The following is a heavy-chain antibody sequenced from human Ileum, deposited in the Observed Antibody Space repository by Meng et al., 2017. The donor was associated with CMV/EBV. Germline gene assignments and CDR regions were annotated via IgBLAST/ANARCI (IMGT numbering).Heavy chain of an antibody. Sequence: VQLQESGPGLWKPPQTLSLTCTVSGGSISSGDYYWSWIRQPPGKGLEWIGYIYYSGSTYYNPSLKSRVTISVDTSKNQFSLKLSSVTAADTAVYYCARQRGYCSGGSCYHFDYWGQGTLVTVSS. V-gene: IGHV4-30-4*08. CDR3: ARQRGYCSGGSCYHFDY. CDR2: IYYSGST. CDR1: GGSISSGDYY. D-gene: IGHD2-15*01. J-gene: IGHJ4*02.